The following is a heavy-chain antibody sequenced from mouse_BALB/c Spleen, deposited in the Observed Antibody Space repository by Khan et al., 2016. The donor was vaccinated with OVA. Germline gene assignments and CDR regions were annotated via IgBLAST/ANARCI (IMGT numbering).Heavy chain of an antibody. D-gene: IGHD2-10*02. J-gene: IGHJ2*01. CDR1: GYTFTDYS. V-gene: IGHV9-2-1*01. Sequence: QIQLVQSGPELKKPGETVKISCKASGYTFTDYSMHWVKQAPGKGLKWMGWINTETGEPTYADDFKGRFAFSVETSASTAYLQINNLKNEDTATYFCASGLKYGNFDYWGQGTTLTVSS. CDR3: ASGLKYGNFDY. CDR2: INTETGEP.